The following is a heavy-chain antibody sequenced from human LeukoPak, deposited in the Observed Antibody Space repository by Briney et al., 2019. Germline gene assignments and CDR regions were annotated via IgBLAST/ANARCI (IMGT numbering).Heavy chain of an antibody. CDR1: GFGFTNAW. D-gene: IGHD5-24*01. J-gene: IGHJ4*02. CDR2: VGPTGGST. Sequence: GGSLRLSCTTSGFGFTNAWMSWVRQAPGKGLEWVSSVGPTGGSTYYADSVKGRFTISRDNSKSTLYLQMGSLRADDTAVYYCAKRDTKAFGYWGQGTLVTVSS. CDR3: AKRDTKAFGY. V-gene: IGHV3-23*01.